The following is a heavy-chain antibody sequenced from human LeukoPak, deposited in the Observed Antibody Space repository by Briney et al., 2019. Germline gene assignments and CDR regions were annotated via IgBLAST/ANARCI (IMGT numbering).Heavy chain of an antibody. CDR1: VYTFTSYD. V-gene: IGHV1-8*03. Sequence: GASVTVSCKASVYTFTSYDINWVRQATGQGLEWMGWMNPNSGNTGYAQKFQGRVTITRNTSISTAYMELSSLRSEDTAVYYCARGRMGAKGDFDYWGQGTLVTVSS. J-gene: IGHJ4*02. CDR3: ARGRMGAKGDFDY. CDR2: MNPNSGNT. D-gene: IGHD1-26*01.